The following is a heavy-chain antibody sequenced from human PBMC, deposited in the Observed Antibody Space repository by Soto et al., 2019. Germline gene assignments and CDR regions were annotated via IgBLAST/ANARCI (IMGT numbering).Heavy chain of an antibody. Sequence: PGGSLRLSCAASGFTFSSYAMSWVRQAPGKGLEWVSAISGSGGSTYYADSVKGRFTISRDNSKNTLYLQMNSLRAEDTAVYYCAKDERSRRGYSYGSDAFDIWGQGTMVTVSS. D-gene: IGHD5-18*01. V-gene: IGHV3-23*01. CDR3: AKDERSRRGYSYGSDAFDI. J-gene: IGHJ3*02. CDR2: ISGSGGST. CDR1: GFTFSSYA.